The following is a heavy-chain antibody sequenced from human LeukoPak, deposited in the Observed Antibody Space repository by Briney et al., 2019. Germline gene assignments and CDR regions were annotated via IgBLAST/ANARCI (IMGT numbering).Heavy chain of an antibody. CDR1: GFTFSSYE. V-gene: IGHV3-48*03. D-gene: IGHD5-18*01. J-gene: IGHJ4*02. CDR3: ARGYSYGSDY. Sequence: GGSLRLSCAASGFTFSSYEMNWVRQAPGKGLEWVSYISSSGSTIYYADSVKGRFTISRDNVKNSLYLQMNSLRAEDTAVYYCARGYSYGSDYWGQGTLVTVSS. CDR2: ISSSGSTI.